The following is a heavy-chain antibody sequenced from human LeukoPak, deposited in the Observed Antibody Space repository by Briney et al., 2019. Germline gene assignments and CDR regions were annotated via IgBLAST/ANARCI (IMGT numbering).Heavy chain of an antibody. CDR1: GYTFSSHD. CDR3: ATEGSGTFYY. CDR2: MNPNSGTR. J-gene: IGHJ4*02. D-gene: IGHD1-26*01. Sequence: ASVKVSCKASGYTFSSHDIYWVRQATGQGLEYMGWMNPNSGTRGYAQKFQGRVTLTRNTSISTAYVELSSLRSEDTAMYYCATEGSGTFYYWGQGTLVTVSS. V-gene: IGHV1-8*01.